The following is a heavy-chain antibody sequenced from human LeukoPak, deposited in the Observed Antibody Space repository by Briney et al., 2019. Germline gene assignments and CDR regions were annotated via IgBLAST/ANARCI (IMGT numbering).Heavy chain of an antibody. CDR1: GGSISSGSYY. CDR3: AREEGGTPDY. V-gene: IGHV4-61*02. D-gene: IGHD2-15*01. Sequence: IPSETLSLTCTVSGGSISSGSYYWSWIRQPAGKGLEWIGRIYTSGSTNYNPSLKSRVTISVDTSKNQFSLKLSSVTAADTAVYYWAREEGGTPDYGGQEPRVTVPS. CDR2: IYTSGST. J-gene: IGHJ4*02.